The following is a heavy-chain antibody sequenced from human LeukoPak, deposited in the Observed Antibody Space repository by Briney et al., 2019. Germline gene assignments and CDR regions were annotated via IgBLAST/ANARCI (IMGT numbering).Heavy chain of an antibody. D-gene: IGHD4-11*01. CDR1: GGSITNTKYY. V-gene: IGHV4-39*01. CDR3: TRHTGYISAQYSNYEDS. Sequence: SETLSLTCTLSGGSITNTKYYWGWIRQPPGKGLEWIGSIYYTGSTYYNPSLKSRVTISVDTSKNQFSLKLRSVTAADTALYYCTRHTGYISAQYSNYEDSRGQGTLVTVSS. CDR2: IYYTGST. J-gene: IGHJ4*02.